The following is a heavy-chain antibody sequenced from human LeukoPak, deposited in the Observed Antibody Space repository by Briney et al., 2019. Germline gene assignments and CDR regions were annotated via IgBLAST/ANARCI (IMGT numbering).Heavy chain of an antibody. CDR2: IIGDESST. D-gene: IGHD4-17*01. J-gene: IGHJ3*02. V-gene: IGHV3-74*01. Sequence: GGSLRLSCAASGFTFSSYWMHWVRQAPGKGLVLVSRIIGDESSTSYADSVEGRFTISRDNAKNTLYLQMNSLRAEDTAVYFCAREPHSDYSDHTDAFDIWGQGTMVTVSS. CDR3: AREPHSDYSDHTDAFDI. CDR1: GFTFSSYW.